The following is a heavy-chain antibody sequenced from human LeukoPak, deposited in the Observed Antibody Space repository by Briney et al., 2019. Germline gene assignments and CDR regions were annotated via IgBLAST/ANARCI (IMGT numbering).Heavy chain of an antibody. V-gene: IGHV3-15*01. CDR1: GFAFTNVR. J-gene: IGHJ4*02. CDR3: TTEKRIMDTSRTPLDS. Sequence: GGSLRLSCAASGFAFTNVRMSWVRLSPGKGLEWVGRIKGDIDGGATDYAAPLKPRFTVSRDDSKNTMYLQMNDLKVDDSAVYYCTTEKRIMDTSRTPLDSWGQGTPVTVSS. CDR2: IKGDIDGGAT. D-gene: IGHD3-16*01.